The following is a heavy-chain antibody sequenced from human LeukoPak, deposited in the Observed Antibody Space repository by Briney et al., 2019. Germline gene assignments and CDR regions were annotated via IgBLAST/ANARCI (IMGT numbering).Heavy chain of an antibody. Sequence: ASVNVSCKSSGYTFTGYYMHWVRQAPGQGLAWMGWINPNSGGTNYAQKFQGRVTMTRDTSISTAYMELSRLRSDDTAVYYCARGDSSSSRDSSDYWGQGTLVTVSS. CDR1: GYTFTGYY. D-gene: IGHD6-6*01. V-gene: IGHV1-2*02. J-gene: IGHJ4*02. CDR2: INPNSGGT. CDR3: ARGDSSSSRDSSDY.